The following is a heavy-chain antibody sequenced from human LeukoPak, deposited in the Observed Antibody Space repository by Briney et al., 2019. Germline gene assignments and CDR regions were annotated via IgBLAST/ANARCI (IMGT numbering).Heavy chain of an antibody. V-gene: IGHV1-2*02. CDR1: GYTFTAYY. D-gene: IGHD3-16*02. J-gene: IGHJ4*02. Sequence: GASVTVSCKASGYTFTAYYMHWVRQAPGQGLEWMGWINPNGGGTDSAQKFQGRVTMTRDTSISTAYMELSSLRSDDTAVYYCTRALRLGELSSNYYWGQGTLVTVSS. CDR3: TRALRLGELSSNYY. CDR2: INPNGGGT.